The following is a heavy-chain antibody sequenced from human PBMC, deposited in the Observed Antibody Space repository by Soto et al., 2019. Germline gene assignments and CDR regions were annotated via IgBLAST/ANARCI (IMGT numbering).Heavy chain of an antibody. V-gene: IGHV1-18*01. CDR2: ISPYNGKT. D-gene: IGHD4-17*01. Sequence: ASVKVSCKTAGYTFTEYGMSWFRQAPGQGLEWMGWISPYNGKTKYIQEFQDRVTITTDTSSTTVYMDLRTLKSDDTAIYFCARADYGDTKIYSFDHWGQGTLVTVSS. J-gene: IGHJ4*02. CDR3: ARADYGDTKIYSFDH. CDR1: GYTFTEYG.